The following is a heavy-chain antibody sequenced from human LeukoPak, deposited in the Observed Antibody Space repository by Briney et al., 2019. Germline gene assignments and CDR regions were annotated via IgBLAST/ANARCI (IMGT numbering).Heavy chain of an antibody. Sequence: SETLSLTCTVSGGSISSYYWSWIRQPAGKGLEWIGRIYTSGSTNYNPSLKSRVTISVDTSKNQFSLKLSSVTAADTAVYYCARNVVNIVATTIYYYYGMDVWAKGPRSPSP. CDR2: IYTSGST. J-gene: IGHJ6*02. CDR1: GGSISSYY. CDR3: ARNVVNIVATTIYYYYGMDV. D-gene: IGHD5-12*01. V-gene: IGHV4-4*07.